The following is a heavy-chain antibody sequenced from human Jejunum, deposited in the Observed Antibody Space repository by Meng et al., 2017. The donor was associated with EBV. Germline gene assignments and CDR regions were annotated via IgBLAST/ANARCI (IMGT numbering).Heavy chain of an antibody. D-gene: IGHD4-17*01. V-gene: IGHV4-34*02. CDR2: INHRGKT. CDR1: GGSFSGYQ. CDR3: ARAVYGDSAYS. Sequence: QVQPQQWGAGLLKPSETLSLTCAVFGGSFSGYQWTWIRQPPGKGLEWMGEINHRGKTNYSPSLKSRVTISVDTSKNQFSLKLSSMTAADTAVYYCARAVYGDSAYSWGQGTLVTVSS. J-gene: IGHJ4*02.